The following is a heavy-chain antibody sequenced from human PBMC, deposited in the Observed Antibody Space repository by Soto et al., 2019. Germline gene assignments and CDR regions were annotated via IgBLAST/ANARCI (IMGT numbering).Heavy chain of an antibody. V-gene: IGHV5-51*01. Sequence: GESLKISFKGSGYSFTSYWIGWVRPMPGKGLGWMGIIYPGDSDTRYSPSFQGQVTISADKSISTAYLQWSSLKASDTAMYYCARHGRDGYCSSTSCYDYYYYMDVWGKGTTVTVSS. J-gene: IGHJ6*03. CDR1: GYSFTSYW. CDR2: IYPGDSDT. D-gene: IGHD2-2*01. CDR3: ARHGRDGYCSSTSCYDYYYYMDV.